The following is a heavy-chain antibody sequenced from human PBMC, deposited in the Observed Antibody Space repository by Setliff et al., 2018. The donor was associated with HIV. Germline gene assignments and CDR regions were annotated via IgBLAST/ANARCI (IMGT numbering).Heavy chain of an antibody. J-gene: IGHJ6*03. D-gene: IGHD5-18*01. Sequence: PSETLSLTCTVSGGTIASGGHYWSWIRQHPGKGLEWIGYIFYSGDTSYNPSLKSRLTLSLDMSKNQFSLKVNSVTAADTAVYYCARAEDTAMDDYYYMDVWGRGTTVTVSS. CDR2: IFYSGDT. CDR1: GGTIASGGHY. CDR3: ARAEDTAMDDYYYMDV. V-gene: IGHV4-31*02.